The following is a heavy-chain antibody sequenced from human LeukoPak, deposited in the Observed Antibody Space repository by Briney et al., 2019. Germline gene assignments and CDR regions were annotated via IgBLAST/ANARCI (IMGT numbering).Heavy chain of an antibody. D-gene: IGHD3-16*01. Sequence: TGGSLRLSCVGSGFLFSSYSMNWVRQAPGKGLEWFSYISSSSSTIYYADSVKGRFTISRDDAKNSMYLQMNSLRAEDTAVYYCARDLTFGDPLSSDYWGQGTLVTVSS. CDR2: ISSSSSTI. CDR1: GFLFSSYS. CDR3: ARDLTFGDPLSSDY. V-gene: IGHV3-48*01. J-gene: IGHJ4*02.